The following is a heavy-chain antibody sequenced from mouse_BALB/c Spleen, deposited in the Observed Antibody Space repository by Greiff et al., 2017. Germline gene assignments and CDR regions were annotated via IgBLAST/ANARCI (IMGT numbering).Heavy chain of an antibody. CDR3: AREQTGPFAY. CDR1: GFSLTSYG. CDR2: IWAGGST. V-gene: IGHV2-9*02. D-gene: IGHD4-1*01. Sequence: VHLVESGPGLVAPSQSLSITCTVSGFSLTSYGVHWVRQPPGKGLEWLGVIWAGGSTNYNSALMSRLSISKDNSKSQVFLKMNSLQTDDTAMYYCAREQTGPFAYWGQGTLVTVSA. J-gene: IGHJ3*01.